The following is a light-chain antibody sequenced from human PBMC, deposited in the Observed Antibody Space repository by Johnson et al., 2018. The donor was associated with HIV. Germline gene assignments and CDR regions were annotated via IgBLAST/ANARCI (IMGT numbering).Light chain of an antibody. CDR2: KNN. CDR3: ETWDTSLSAGGV. V-gene: IGLV1-51*02. Sequence: QSVLTQPPSVSAAPGQRVTISCSGSSSNIGDNYVSWYQVVPGTAPKLLIYKNNERPSGIPDRFYGSKSGTSATLGITGLQTGDEADYYCETWDTSLSAGGVFGTGTKVTVL. CDR1: SSNIGDNY. J-gene: IGLJ1*01.